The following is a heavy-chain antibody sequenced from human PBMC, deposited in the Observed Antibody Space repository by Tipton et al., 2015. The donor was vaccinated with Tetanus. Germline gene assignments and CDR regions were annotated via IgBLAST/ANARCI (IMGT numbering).Heavy chain of an antibody. CDR1: GYTFTGYY. Sequence: QSGPEVKKPGASVKVSCKASGYTFTGYYMHWVRQAPGQGLEWMGWINPNSGGTNYAQKFQGRVTMTRDTSISTAYMELSRLRSDDTAVYYCARALKGGRFYYFDYWGQGTLVTVSS. V-gene: IGHV1-2*02. J-gene: IGHJ4*02. CDR2: INPNSGGT. CDR3: ARALKGGRFYYFDY. D-gene: IGHD1-26*01.